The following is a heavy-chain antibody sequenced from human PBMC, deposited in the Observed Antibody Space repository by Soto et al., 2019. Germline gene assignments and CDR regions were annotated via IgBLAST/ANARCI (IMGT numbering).Heavy chain of an antibody. CDR3: ARGGRRFLALAHYYYYYMDV. V-gene: IGHV1-8*01. CDR2: MNPNSGNT. D-gene: IGHD3-3*01. CDR1: GYTFTSYD. Sequence: QVQLVQSGAEVKKPGASVKVSCKASGYTFTSYDINWVRQATGQGLEWMGWMNPNSGNTGYAQKFQGRVTMTRNTSISTAYMELSSLRSEDTAVYYWARGGRRFLALAHYYYYYMDVWGKGTTVTVSS. J-gene: IGHJ6*03.